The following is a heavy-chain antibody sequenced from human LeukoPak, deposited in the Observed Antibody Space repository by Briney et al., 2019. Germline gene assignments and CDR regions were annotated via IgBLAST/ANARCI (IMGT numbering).Heavy chain of an antibody. J-gene: IGHJ4*02. CDR1: GFSLNTYA. V-gene: IGHV3-30-3*01. CDR2: ISNDGNYK. Sequence: GGSLRLSCAASGFSLNTYAMHWVRQAPGKGLEWVALISNDGNYKYYADSVKGRFTISRDISKSTLYLQMNSLREEDTAIYYCARDFPYFDYWGQGTLVTVSS. CDR3: ARDFPYFDY.